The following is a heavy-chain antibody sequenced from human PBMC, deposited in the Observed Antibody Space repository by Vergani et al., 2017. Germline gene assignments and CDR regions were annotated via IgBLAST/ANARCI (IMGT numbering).Heavy chain of an antibody. V-gene: IGHV3-48*04. Sequence: SLPLSFSSSLFPFLLSLLPFSLPSPGPWLSWPSHISSNPSTIYYADSVKGRFTISRDNAKNSLYLQMNSLRAEDTAVYYCARDRLVQLWRFDCWGQGTLVTVSS. CDR2: ISSNPSTI. CDR1: LFPFLLSL. J-gene: IGHJ4*02. D-gene: IGHD5-18*01. CDR3: ARDRLVQLWRFDC.